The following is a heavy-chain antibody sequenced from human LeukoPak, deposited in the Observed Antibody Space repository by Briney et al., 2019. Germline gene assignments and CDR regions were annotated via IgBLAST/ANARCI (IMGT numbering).Heavy chain of an antibody. J-gene: IGHJ5*02. CDR3: AREINWFDP. CDR2: INPNSGDT. CDR1: GYTFTGYY. Sequence: ASVKVSCKASGYTFTGYYMHWVRQAPGQGLEWMGWINPNSGDTNYAQNFQGRVTMTRDTSTTSVYMELSRLTSDDTAVYYCAREINWFDPWGQGTLVTVSS. V-gene: IGHV1-2*02.